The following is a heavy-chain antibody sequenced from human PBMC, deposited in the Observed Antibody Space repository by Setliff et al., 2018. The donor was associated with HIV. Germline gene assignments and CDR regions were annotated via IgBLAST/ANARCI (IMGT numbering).Heavy chain of an antibody. CDR1: GFTFSSYE. V-gene: IGHV3-48*03. D-gene: IGHD6-13*01. J-gene: IGHJ6*02. Sequence: PGGSLRLSCAASGFTFSSYEMNWVRQAPGKGLEWVAYISASGSTIYYTDSVKGRFTISRDNAKNSLDLQMKSLRAEDTALYYCATGGMAAAGPGGGHGLDVWGQGTTVTVSS. CDR2: ISASGSTI. CDR3: ATGGMAAAGPGGGHGLDV.